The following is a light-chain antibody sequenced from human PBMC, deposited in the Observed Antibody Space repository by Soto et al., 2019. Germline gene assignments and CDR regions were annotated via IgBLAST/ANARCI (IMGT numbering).Light chain of an antibody. CDR1: SSNIGSKT. Sequence: QSALTQPPSASGTPGQRVTISCSGSSSNIGSKTVNWYQQLPGTAPKLLIYSNNQRPSGVPDRFSGSKSGTSASLAISGLQSEDEADYHCAAWDDSLNGPVFGGGTQLTVL. V-gene: IGLV1-44*01. CDR2: SNN. J-gene: IGLJ3*02. CDR3: AAWDDSLNGPV.